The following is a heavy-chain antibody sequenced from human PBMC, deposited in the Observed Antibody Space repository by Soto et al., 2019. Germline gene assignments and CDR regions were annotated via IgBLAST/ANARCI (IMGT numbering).Heavy chain of an antibody. Sequence: EVQFVESGGGLVQPGGSLRLSCAISGITFSDHDIDWVRQAAGKGLEWLGRARTRDDNYATDYAASVKGRFAFSRDDPKSALSWQMRGQETGGTAMCYCVLWVRGIINYWRQGTLVTVSS. CDR1: GITFSDHD. CDR2: ARTRDDNYAT. CDR3: VLWVRGIINY. J-gene: IGHJ4*02. V-gene: IGHV3-72*01. D-gene: IGHD3-10*01.